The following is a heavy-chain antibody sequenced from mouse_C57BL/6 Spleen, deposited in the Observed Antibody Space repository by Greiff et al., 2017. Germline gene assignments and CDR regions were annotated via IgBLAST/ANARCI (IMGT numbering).Heavy chain of an antibody. Sequence: QVQLQQPGAELVRPGSSVKLSCKASGYTFTSYWMDWVKQRPGQGLEWIGNIYPSDSATHYNQKFKDKATLTVDKSSSTAYIQLSSRTSYDSAVYYCARRVGGDWGQGTSVTVSS. CDR3: ARRVGGD. CDR2: IYPSDSAT. CDR1: GYTFTSYW. D-gene: IGHD1-1*02. J-gene: IGHJ4*01. V-gene: IGHV1-61*01.